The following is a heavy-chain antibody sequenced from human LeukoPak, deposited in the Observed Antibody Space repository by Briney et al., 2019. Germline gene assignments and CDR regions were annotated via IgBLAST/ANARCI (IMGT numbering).Heavy chain of an antibody. CDR2: IYYSGTT. Sequence: PSETLSLTCTVSGGSISSSNYYWGWIRQPPGKGLEWIGTIYYSGTTYYNPSLESRVTIFEDTSKNQFSLMLTSVTAADTAVYYCARDYYGSSGAPFFDYWGQGTLVTVSS. D-gene: IGHD3-22*01. J-gene: IGHJ4*02. CDR3: ARDYYGSSGAPFFDY. V-gene: IGHV4-39*07. CDR1: GGSISSSNYY.